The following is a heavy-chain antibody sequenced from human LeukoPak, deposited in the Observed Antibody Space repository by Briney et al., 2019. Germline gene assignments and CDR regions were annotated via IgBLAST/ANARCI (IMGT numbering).Heavy chain of an antibody. Sequence: PGGSLRLSCTASGFTFTSHAMNWVRQAPGKGLEWVSIIYSGGSTYYADSVKGRFTISRDNSKNTLFLQMNGLRAEDTAVYYCARGLTAVAPFDPWGQGTLVTVSS. CDR1: GFTFTSHA. V-gene: IGHV3-53*01. CDR3: ARGLTAVAPFDP. D-gene: IGHD6-19*01. J-gene: IGHJ5*02. CDR2: IYSGGST.